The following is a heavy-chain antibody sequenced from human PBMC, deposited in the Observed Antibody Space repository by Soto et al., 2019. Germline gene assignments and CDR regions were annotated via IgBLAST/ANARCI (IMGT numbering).Heavy chain of an antibody. J-gene: IGHJ5*02. V-gene: IGHV4-31*03. CDR3: ARDNPAVRRPGLAP. CDR2: MYYSGST. CDR1: GDSITSGTFY. Sequence: SQTLSLTCTVSGDSITSGTFYWNWIRQYPGKGLEWIGYMYYSGSTYYNPSLKSRVSISRDTSKNPFSLSLSSVTDADTAVYYCARDNPAVRRPGLAPWGQGTLVTVSS.